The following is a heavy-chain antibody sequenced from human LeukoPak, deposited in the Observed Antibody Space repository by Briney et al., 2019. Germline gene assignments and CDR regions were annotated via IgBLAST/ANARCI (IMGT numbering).Heavy chain of an antibody. J-gene: IGHJ4*02. CDR1: GGSISSYS. Sequence: SETLSLTCTVSGGSISSYSWNWIRQPPGKGLEWIGYIYSGGNLQYNPSLKSRVTISMDRSKNQFSLNLSSVTAADTAVYYCASSVVRGIIITFDYWGQGSLVTVSS. CDR3: ASSVVRGIIITFDY. V-gene: IGHV4-4*09. D-gene: IGHD3-10*01. CDR2: IYSGGNL.